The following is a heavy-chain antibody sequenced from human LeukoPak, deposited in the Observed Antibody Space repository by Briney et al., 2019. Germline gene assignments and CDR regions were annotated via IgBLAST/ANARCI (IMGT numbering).Heavy chain of an antibody. J-gene: IGHJ4*02. CDR2: ISGSGGST. D-gene: IGHD6-13*01. CDR1: AFTFTSDA. V-gene: IGHV3-23*01. Sequence: GGSLRLSCAPAAFTFTSDAMGWVRQAAGKGRGWVSAISGSGGSTYYADSVKGRFTISRDNSKNTLYLQVNSLRAEDTAVYYCAKAGYGSSWYVPDYWGQGTLVTVSS. CDR3: AKAGYGSSWYVPDY.